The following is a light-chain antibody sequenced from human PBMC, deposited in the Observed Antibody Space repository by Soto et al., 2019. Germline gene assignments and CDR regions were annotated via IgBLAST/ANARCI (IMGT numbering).Light chain of an antibody. CDR2: SNN. Sequence: QSVLTQPPSASGTPGQRVSIYCSGSSSNIARNTINWYQHLPGTAPKLLIYSNNQRHSGVPDRFSASKSGTSASLAISGLQSEDEADYYCAPWDDSLNGRVFGGGTKVTV. CDR1: SSNIARNT. J-gene: IGLJ3*02. CDR3: APWDDSLNGRV. V-gene: IGLV1-44*01.